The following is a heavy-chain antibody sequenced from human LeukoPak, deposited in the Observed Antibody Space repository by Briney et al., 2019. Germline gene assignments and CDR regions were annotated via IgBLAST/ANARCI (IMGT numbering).Heavy chain of an antibody. CDR3: ARDLSAIAVAGDDAFDI. CDR2: ISAYNGNT. J-gene: IGHJ3*02. D-gene: IGHD6-19*01. Sequence: ASVKVSCKASGYTFTSYGISWVRQAPGQGLEWMGLISAYNGNTNYAQKLQGRVTMTTDTSTSTAYMELRSLRSDDTAVYYCARDLSAIAVAGDDAFDIWGQGTMVTVSS. CDR1: GYTFTSYG. V-gene: IGHV1-18*01.